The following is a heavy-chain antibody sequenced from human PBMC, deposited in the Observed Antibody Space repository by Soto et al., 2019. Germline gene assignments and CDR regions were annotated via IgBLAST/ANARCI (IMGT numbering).Heavy chain of an antibody. J-gene: IGHJ6*02. CDR1: GYTFTSYG. D-gene: IGHD6-13*01. CDR2: ISAYNGNT. Sequence: ASVKVSCKASGYTFTSYGISWVRQAPGQGLEWMGWISAYNGNTNYAQKLQGRVTMTTDTSTSTAYMELRSLRSDDTAVYYCARDPIAAAGNTPDYYYYGMDVWGQGTTVTVSS. V-gene: IGHV1-18*01. CDR3: ARDPIAAAGNTPDYYYYGMDV.